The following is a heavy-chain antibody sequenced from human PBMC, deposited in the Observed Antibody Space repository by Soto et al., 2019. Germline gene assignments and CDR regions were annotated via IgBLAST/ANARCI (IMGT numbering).Heavy chain of an antibody. J-gene: IGHJ4*02. Sequence: GGSLRLSGTASGFTFSTYCMHWVRQAPCKGLEWVATIWYHGSSYYYHDSIKGRFAVSRDNSKNTVFLQMNTLRAEDTATYYCARDVGHGGNYVFDSWGLGTLVAVSS. CDR2: IWYHGSSY. CDR1: GFTFSTYC. CDR3: ARDVGHGGNYVFDS. D-gene: IGHD4-4*01. V-gene: IGHV3-33*08.